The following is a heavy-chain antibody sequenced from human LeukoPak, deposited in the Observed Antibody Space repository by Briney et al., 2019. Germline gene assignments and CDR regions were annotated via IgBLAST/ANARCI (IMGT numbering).Heavy chain of an antibody. V-gene: IGHV3-23*01. Sequence: PGGSLRLSCAASGFTFSSYAMSWVRQAPGKGLEWVSAISGSVSNTYYADSVKGRFTISRDNSKNTLYLQMNSLRAEDTAVYYCAKDRLTNLNIGNLGYCSGGSCYSGFFDYWGQGTLVTVSS. CDR3: AKDRLTNLNIGNLGYCSGGSCYSGFFDY. CDR1: GFTFSSYA. J-gene: IGHJ4*02. D-gene: IGHD2-15*01. CDR2: ISGSVSNT.